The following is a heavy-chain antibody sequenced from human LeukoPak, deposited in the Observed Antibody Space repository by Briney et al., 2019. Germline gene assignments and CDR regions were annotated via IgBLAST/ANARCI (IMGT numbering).Heavy chain of an antibody. J-gene: IGHJ4*02. D-gene: IGHD1-1*01. CDR3: AKVVGTGTTPTDY. CDR2: ISASGDNT. Sequence: GGSLRLSCAASGFTFNKYAMTWVRQAPGKGLVWVAVISASGDNTDYADSVKGRSTISRDNSKNTLSLQMNSLRVEDTAVYYCAKVVGTGTTPTDYWGQGTLVTVSS. CDR1: GFTFNKYA. V-gene: IGHV3-23*01.